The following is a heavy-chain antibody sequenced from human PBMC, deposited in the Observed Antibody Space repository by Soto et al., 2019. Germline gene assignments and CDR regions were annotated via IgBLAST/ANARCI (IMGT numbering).Heavy chain of an antibody. J-gene: IGHJ6*02. CDR1: GYTFTSYY. CDR3: AGVTLYSDSSGYYYDHYYGMDV. D-gene: IGHD3-22*01. CDR2: INPSAGST. V-gene: IGHV1-46*01. Sequence: ASVKVSCKASGYTFTSYYIHWARQAPGQGLEWVGIINPSAGSTSYAQNFQGRVTMTRDTSTSTVYMELSSLRSEDTAVYYCAGVTLYSDSSGYYYDHYYGMDVWGQGTTVTVSS.